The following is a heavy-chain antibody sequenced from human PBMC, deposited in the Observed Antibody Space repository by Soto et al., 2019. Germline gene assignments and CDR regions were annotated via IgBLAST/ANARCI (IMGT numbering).Heavy chain of an antibody. J-gene: IGHJ4*02. CDR1: GDIFSGYS. Sequence: QVQLVQSGAEVQKPGASVKVYCKTSGDIFSGYSISWVRQAPGQGLEWMGGIIPIFGTTNYAQRFHGRVTITAEKSTSTVYMELYSLKYEDTAVYYCARDLGSGYDQGDDWSEGTLVTVSS. CDR3: ARDLGSGYDQGDD. V-gene: IGHV1-69*14. D-gene: IGHD5-12*01. CDR2: IIPIFGTT.